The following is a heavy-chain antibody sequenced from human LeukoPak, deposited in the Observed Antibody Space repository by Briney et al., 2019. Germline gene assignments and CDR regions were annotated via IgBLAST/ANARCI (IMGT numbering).Heavy chain of an antibody. CDR1: GFTFSSYA. Sequence: PGGSLRLSCAASGFTFSSYAMSWVRQAPGKGLEWVSAISSSGRLMQYADSVRGRFTITRDNAQNFMSLQMNNLKPEDTAVYYCARDTNNGLDVWGRGTTVTVS. J-gene: IGHJ6*02. V-gene: IGHV3-23*01. CDR3: ARDTNNGLDV. CDR2: ISSSGRLM. D-gene: IGHD1-14*01.